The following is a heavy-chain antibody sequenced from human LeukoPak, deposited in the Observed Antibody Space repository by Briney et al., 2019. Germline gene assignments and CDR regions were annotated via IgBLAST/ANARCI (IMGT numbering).Heavy chain of an antibody. J-gene: IGHJ4*02. V-gene: IGHV4-39*07. CDR1: GGSISSSSYY. CDR2: IYYSGST. Sequence: SETLSLTCTVSGGSISSSSYYWGWIRQPPGKGLEWIGSIYYSGSTYYNPSLKSRVTISVDTSKNQFSLKLSSVTAADTAVYYCVRDRTDSTGYPDSWGRGTLVTVSS. D-gene: IGHD3-22*01. CDR3: VRDRTDSTGYPDS.